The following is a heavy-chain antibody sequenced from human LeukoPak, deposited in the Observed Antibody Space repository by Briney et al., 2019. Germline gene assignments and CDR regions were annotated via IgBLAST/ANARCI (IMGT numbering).Heavy chain of an antibody. CDR2: IYYSGST. Sequence: SETLSLTCAVSSVSISSYYWSWIRQPPGKGLEWIAYIYYSGSTHHNPSLKSRVTISVDTSKNQFSLKLSSVTAADTAVYYCARYVWGSYPTFEDYWGQGTLVTVSS. CDR1: SVSISSYY. CDR3: ARYVWGSYPTFEDY. D-gene: IGHD3-16*02. V-gene: IGHV4-59*01. J-gene: IGHJ4*02.